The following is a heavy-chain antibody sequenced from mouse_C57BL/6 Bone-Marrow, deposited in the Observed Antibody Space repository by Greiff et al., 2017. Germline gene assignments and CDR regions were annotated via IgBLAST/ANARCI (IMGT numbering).Heavy chain of an antibody. Sequence: QVQLKESGAELVKPGASVEISCKASGYAFSSYWMNWVKQRPGKGLEWIGQIYPGDGDTNYNGKFKGKATLTADKSSSTAYMQLSSLTSEDSAVYFCARRDYSNYEAWFAYWGQGTLVTVSA. V-gene: IGHV1-80*01. CDR1: GYAFSSYW. D-gene: IGHD2-5*01. J-gene: IGHJ3*01. CDR3: ARRDYSNYEAWFAY. CDR2: IYPGDGDT.